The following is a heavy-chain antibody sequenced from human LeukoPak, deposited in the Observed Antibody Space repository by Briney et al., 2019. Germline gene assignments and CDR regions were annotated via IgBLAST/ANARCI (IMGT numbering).Heavy chain of an antibody. V-gene: IGHV5-51*01. CDR1: GYSFTSYW. D-gene: IGHD6-6*01. CDR2: IYPGDSDT. Sequence: GESLKISCKGSGYSFTSYWIGWVRQMPGKGLEWMGIIYPGDSDTRYSPSFQGQVTISADKSISTAYLQWSSLQASDTAMYYCARHGRAYSSFADFDYWGQGTLVTVSS. CDR3: ARHGRAYSSFADFDY. J-gene: IGHJ4*02.